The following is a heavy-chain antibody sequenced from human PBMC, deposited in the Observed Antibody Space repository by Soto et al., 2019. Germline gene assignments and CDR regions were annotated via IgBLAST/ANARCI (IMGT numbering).Heavy chain of an antibody. CDR2: LYDVDGS. J-gene: IGHJ3*01. CDR1: GLTISGKKY. V-gene: IGHV3-53*01. Sequence: DVQLVESGGGLIQPGESLRLSCAAFGLTISGKKYVAWVRQAPGKGLGGVSALYDVDGSFYADSVTGRFTTSSDSSKTTVYLQLNDLRPDDTAVYYCATWNEREHAFDVWGQGTTVTISS. D-gene: IGHD1-1*01. CDR3: ATWNEREHAFDV.